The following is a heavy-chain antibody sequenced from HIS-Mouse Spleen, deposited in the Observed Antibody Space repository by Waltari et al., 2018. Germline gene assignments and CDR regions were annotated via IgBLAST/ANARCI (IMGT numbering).Heavy chain of an antibody. CDR2: IYYSGST. J-gene: IGHJ4*02. Sequence: QLQLQESGPGLVKPSETLSLTCTVSGGSINSSSYYWGWLRQPPGKGLEWIGSIYYSGSTYYNPSLKSRVTISVDTSKNQFSLKLSSVTAADTAVYYCARATELELLDYWGQGTLVTVSS. V-gene: IGHV4-39*07. CDR1: GGSINSSSYY. CDR3: ARATELELLDY. D-gene: IGHD1-7*01.